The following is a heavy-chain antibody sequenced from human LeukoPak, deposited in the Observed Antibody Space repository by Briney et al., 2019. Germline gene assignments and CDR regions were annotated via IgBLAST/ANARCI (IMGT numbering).Heavy chain of an antibody. CDR1: GGAISRYY. CDR3: ARGSTDSWSNWFDP. CDR2: IQNDGST. D-gene: IGHD6-13*01. J-gene: IGHJ5*02. V-gene: IGHV4-59*01. Sequence: PSETLSLTCTVSGGAISRYYWSWIRQPPGKGLEWIGYIQNDGSTNYNPSLKSRVTISADTSKNQFSLKLASVTAADTAVYYCARGSTDSWSNWFDPWGQGTLVTVSS.